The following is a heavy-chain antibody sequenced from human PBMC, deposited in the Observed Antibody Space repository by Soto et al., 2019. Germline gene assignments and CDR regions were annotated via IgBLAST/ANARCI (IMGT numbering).Heavy chain of an antibody. CDR1: GFTFSSYA. J-gene: IGHJ4*02. Sequence: GGSLRLSCAASGFTFSSYAMSWVRQAPGKGLEWVSAISGSGGSTYYADSVKGRFTISRDNSKNRLYLQMNSLRAEDTAVYYCAKTILDLTYYDFWSGYYSGIDYWGQGTLVTVSS. D-gene: IGHD3-3*01. V-gene: IGHV3-23*01. CDR2: ISGSGGST. CDR3: AKTILDLTYYDFWSGYYSGIDY.